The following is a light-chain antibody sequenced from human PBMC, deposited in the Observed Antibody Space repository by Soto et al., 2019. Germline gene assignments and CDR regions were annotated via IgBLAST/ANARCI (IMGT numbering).Light chain of an antibody. CDR3: QQYNNWPPDRT. CDR1: QSVSSY. V-gene: IGKV3-11*01. Sequence: EIVLTQSPATLSLSPGERATLSCRASQSVSSYLAWYQHKPGQAPRLLIYDASNRATGIPARFSGSGSGTDFTLTISSLEPEDFAVYYCQQYNNWPPDRTFGQGTKVEIK. CDR2: DAS. J-gene: IGKJ1*01.